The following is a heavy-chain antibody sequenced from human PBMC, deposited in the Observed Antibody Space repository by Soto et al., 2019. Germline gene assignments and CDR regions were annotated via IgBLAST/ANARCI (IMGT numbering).Heavy chain of an antibody. Sequence: SETLSLTCTVSGFSISSGYHWGWIRQTPGKGLEWIGNIFHSRSTYSNLSLKSRVTMSVDAAKNQFSLGMTSVTAADTGIYFCAREKNFWSGFDYWGQGTLVTVSS. CDR1: GFSISSGYH. CDR2: IFHSRST. J-gene: IGHJ4*02. CDR3: AREKNFWSGFDY. D-gene: IGHD3-3*01. V-gene: IGHV4-38-2*02.